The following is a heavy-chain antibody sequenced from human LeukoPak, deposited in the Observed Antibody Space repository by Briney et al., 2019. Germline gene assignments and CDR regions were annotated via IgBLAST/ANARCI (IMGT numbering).Heavy chain of an antibody. D-gene: IGHD6-6*01. CDR2: ISYDGSNK. V-gene: IGHV3-30-3*01. J-gene: IGHJ4*02. Sequence: GGSLRLSCAASGFTFSSYAMHWVRQAPGKGLEWVAVISYDGSNKYYADSVKGRFTISRDNSKNTLYLQINSLRAEDTAVYYCARVSGYSSSKRFDYWGQGTLVTVSS. CDR1: GFTFSSYA. CDR3: ARVSGYSSSKRFDY.